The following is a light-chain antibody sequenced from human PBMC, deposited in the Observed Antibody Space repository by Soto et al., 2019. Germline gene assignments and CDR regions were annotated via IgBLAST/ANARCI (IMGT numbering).Light chain of an antibody. CDR1: QSISSN. V-gene: IGKV3-15*01. J-gene: IGKJ1*01. CDR3: QQYNNWPRT. CDR2: GAS. Sequence: EIVLTQSPVTLSLSPGERATLSCRASQSISSNYVAWYQQKPGQAPRLLIYGASTRATGIPARFSGSGSGTEFTLTISSLQSEDFAVYYCQQYNNWPRTFGQGTKVDIK.